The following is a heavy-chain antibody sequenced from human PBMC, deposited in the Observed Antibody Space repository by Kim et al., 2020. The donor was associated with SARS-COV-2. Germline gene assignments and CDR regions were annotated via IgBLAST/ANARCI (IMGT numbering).Heavy chain of an antibody. D-gene: IGHD5-12*01. Sequence: SETLSLTCAVYGGSFSGYYWSWIRQPPGKGLEWIGEINHSGSTNYNPSLKSRVTISVDTSKNQFSLKLSSVTAADTAVYYCARGFILRLSRYSGYIHTSHYFDLWGRGTLVTVSS. J-gene: IGHJ2*01. CDR1: GGSFSGYY. V-gene: IGHV4-34*01. CDR3: ARGFILRLSRYSGYIHTSHYFDL. CDR2: INHSGST.